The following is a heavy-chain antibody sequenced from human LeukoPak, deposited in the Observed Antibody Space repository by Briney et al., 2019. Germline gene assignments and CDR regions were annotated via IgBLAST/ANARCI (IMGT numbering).Heavy chain of an antibody. CDR3: ARASYSYDINGWVPFDY. D-gene: IGHD3-22*01. J-gene: IGHJ4*02. V-gene: IGHV4-61*02. Sequence: SETLSLTCTVSGNSISSGDNYWSWIRQPAGKGLEWIGRIYTSVSTNYHPSLKSRVTISGDTSKNQFSLRLSSVTAADTAVYYCARASYSYDINGWVPFDYWGQGTLVTVSS. CDR2: IYTSVST. CDR1: GNSISSGDNY.